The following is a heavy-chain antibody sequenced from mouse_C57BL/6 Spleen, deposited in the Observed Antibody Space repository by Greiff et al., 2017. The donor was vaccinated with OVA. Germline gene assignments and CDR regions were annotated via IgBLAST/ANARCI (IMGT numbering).Heavy chain of an antibody. J-gene: IGHJ4*01. CDR1: GYAFSSYW. Sequence: QVQLKESGAELVKPGASVKISCKASGYAFSSYWMNWVKQRPGKGLEWIGQIYPGDGDTNYNGKFKGKATLTADKSSSTAYMQHSSLTSEDSAVYFCARPLTGTGAMDYWGQGTSVTVSS. D-gene: IGHD4-1*01. CDR3: ARPLTGTGAMDY. V-gene: IGHV1-80*01. CDR2: IYPGDGDT.